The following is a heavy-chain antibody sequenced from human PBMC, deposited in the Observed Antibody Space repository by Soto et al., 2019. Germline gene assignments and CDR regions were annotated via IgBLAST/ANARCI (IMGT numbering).Heavy chain of an antibody. J-gene: IGHJ6*02. D-gene: IGHD5-18*01. V-gene: IGHV1-69*04. CDR3: ARDGIQLRSEDYYYGMDV. CDR2: IIPILGIA. Sequence: SVKVSCKASGGTFSSYTISWVRQAPGQGLEWMGRIIPILGIANYAQKFQGRVTITADKSTSTAYMELSSLRSEDTAVYYCARDGIQLRSEDYYYGMDVWGQGTTVTVSS. CDR1: GGTFSSYT.